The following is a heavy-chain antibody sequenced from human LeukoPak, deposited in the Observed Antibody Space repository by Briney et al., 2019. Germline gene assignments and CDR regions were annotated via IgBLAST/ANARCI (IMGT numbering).Heavy chain of an antibody. CDR1: GFTVKNNY. D-gene: IGHD1-1*01. J-gene: IGHJ4*02. V-gene: IGHV3-53*01. Sequence: GGSLRLSCAASGFTVKNNYMSWVRQAPGKGLEWVSFIYNTGETYYLDSVKGRFTISRDNSKNMLYLQMNSLRADDTAVYYCAKRDGSFDYWGQGTLVTVSS. CDR2: IYNTGET. CDR3: AKRDGSFDY.